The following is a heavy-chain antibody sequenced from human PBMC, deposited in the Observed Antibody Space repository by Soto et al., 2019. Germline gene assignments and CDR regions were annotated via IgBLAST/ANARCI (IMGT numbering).Heavy chain of an antibody. Sequence: ASVKVSCKASAYTFTSYGISWVRQAPGQGLEWMGWISAYNGNTNYAQKLQGRVTMTTDTSTSTAYMELRSLRSDDTAVYYCARTGTYYYDSSGYRGWFDPWGQGTLVTVSS. CDR1: AYTFTSYG. V-gene: IGHV1-18*04. CDR3: ARTGTYYYDSSGYRGWFDP. D-gene: IGHD3-22*01. CDR2: ISAYNGNT. J-gene: IGHJ5*02.